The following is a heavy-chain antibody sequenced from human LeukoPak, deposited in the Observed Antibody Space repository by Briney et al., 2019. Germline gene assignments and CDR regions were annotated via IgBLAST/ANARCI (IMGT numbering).Heavy chain of an antibody. CDR3: ARDFGVVTDSDY. J-gene: IGHJ4*02. CDR1: GFTFSSYS. V-gene: IGHV3-21*01. Sequence: GGSLRLSCAASGFTFSSYSMNWVRQAPGKGLEWVSSISSSSSYIYYADSVKGRFTISRDNAKNSLYVQMNSLRAEDAAVYYCARDFGVVTDSDYWGQGTLVTVSS. CDR2: ISSSSSYI. D-gene: IGHD3-3*01.